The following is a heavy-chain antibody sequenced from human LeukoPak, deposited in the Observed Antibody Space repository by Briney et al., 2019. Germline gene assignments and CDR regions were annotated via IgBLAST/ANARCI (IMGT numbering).Heavy chain of an antibody. CDR1: GGSISSYY. D-gene: IGHD2-2*01. J-gene: IGHJ3*02. V-gene: IGHV4-4*07. CDR3: ARAPIVGTSSAFDI. Sequence: PSETLSLTCTVSGGSISSYYWSWIRQPAGKGLEWIGRIYTSGSTNYNPSLKSRVTMSVDTSKNQFSLKLSSVTAADTAVYYCARAPIVGTSSAFDIWGQGTMVTVSS. CDR2: IYTSGST.